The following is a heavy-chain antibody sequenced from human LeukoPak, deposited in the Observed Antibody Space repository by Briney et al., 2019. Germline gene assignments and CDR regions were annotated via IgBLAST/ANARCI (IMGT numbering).Heavy chain of an antibody. CDR2: IYPGDSDT. CDR3: ARREESEGAFDI. J-gene: IGHJ3*02. D-gene: IGHD1-26*01. Sequence: PGESLKISCKGSGYSFSSHWIGWVRQTPGRGLEWMGIIYPGDSDTRYSPSFQGQVTISADKSITTAYPQWSSLKASDTAIYYCARREESEGAFDIWGQGTMVTVSS. V-gene: IGHV5-51*01. CDR1: GYSFSSHW.